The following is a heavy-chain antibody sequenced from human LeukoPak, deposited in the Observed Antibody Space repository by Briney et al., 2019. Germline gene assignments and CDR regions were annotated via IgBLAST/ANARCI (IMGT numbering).Heavy chain of an antibody. Sequence: GGSLRLSCAASGFTFSSYAMHWVRQAPGKGLEWVAVISYDGSNKYYADSVKGRFTISRDNSKNTLYLQMNSLRAEDTAVCYCAREPVAGPSVAFDIWGQGTMVTVSS. CDR1: GFTFSSYA. V-gene: IGHV3-30-3*01. D-gene: IGHD6-19*01. CDR3: AREPVAGPSVAFDI. CDR2: ISYDGSNK. J-gene: IGHJ3*02.